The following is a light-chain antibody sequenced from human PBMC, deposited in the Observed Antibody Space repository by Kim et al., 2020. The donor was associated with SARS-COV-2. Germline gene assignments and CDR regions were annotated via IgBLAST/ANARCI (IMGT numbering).Light chain of an antibody. J-gene: IGKJ1*01. CDR1: QSVTTN. V-gene: IGKV3-15*01. Sequence: SWSPGERPTLSCRASQSVTTNLAWYQQKPGQAPRLLISGASTRATGIPARFSGSGSGSEFTLTISSLQSEDCAVYYCQQYYNWWTFGQGTKVDIK. CDR3: QQYYNWWT. CDR2: GAS.